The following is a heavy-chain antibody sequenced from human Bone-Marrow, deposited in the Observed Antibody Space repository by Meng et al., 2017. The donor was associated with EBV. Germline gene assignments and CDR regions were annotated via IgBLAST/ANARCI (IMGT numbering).Heavy chain of an antibody. CDR2: IHGYSANT. Sequence: QIQLVQSVGEVQKPGAPVRVSCKTSGYTFSSFTLNWVRQVPGQGFEWVGWIHGYSANTHYAQKFHGRVNMSTDTSTDTSYMELKNLRPDDTAIYYCVRFSNYVLDHWGQGTLVTVSS. J-gene: IGHJ4*02. D-gene: IGHD3-10*01. V-gene: IGHV1-18*01. CDR1: GYTFSSFT. CDR3: VRFSNYVLDH.